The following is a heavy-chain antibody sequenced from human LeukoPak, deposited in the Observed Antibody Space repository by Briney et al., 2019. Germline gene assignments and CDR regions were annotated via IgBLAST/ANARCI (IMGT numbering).Heavy chain of an antibody. J-gene: IGHJ3*02. CDR2: ITAGGGST. CDR3: ATTYSGNYYDAFNI. Sequence: LPGGSLRLACAASGFTFSSYAMGWVRQAPGKGLEWVSGITAGGGSTNYADSVKGRFTISRDNSRNTLYVQMNSLRAEDTAVYYCATTYSGNYYDAFNIWGQGTLVTVSS. D-gene: IGHD1-26*01. V-gene: IGHV3-23*01. CDR1: GFTFSSYA.